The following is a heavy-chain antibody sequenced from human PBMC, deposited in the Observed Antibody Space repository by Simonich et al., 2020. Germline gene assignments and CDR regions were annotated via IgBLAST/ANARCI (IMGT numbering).Heavy chain of an antibody. Sequence: EVQLVESGGGLVQPGGSLRLSCAASGFTFSSYDMHWVRQATGKGLEWVPPIGTAGDTYYPGSVKGRFTISRENAKNSLYLQMNSLRAGDTAVYYCARGGYSGSYNWFDPWGQGTLVTVSS. V-gene: IGHV3-13*01. CDR2: IGTAGDT. J-gene: IGHJ5*02. CDR1: GFTFSSYD. D-gene: IGHD1-26*01. CDR3: ARGGYSGSYNWFDP.